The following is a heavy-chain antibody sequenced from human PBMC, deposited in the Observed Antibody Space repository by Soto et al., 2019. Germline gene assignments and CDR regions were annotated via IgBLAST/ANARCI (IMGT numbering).Heavy chain of an antibody. Sequence: QVQRVRSGDEVKKPGASVKVSCKASGYIFVNYGIAWVRQAPGQGLEWMGWISPYTGNTHSATKVQGRLTMTTDTSTSTAYMDQGSLTSDDTAVYYCVMVDNYVTPTPQDVWGQGTTVTVSS. CDR2: ISPYTGNT. CDR3: VMVDNYVTPTPQDV. D-gene: IGHD3-16*01. V-gene: IGHV1-18*01. CDR1: GYIFVNYG. J-gene: IGHJ6*02.